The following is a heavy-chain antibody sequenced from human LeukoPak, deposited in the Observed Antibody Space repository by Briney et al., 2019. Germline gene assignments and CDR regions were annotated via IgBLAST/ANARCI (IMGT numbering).Heavy chain of an antibody. J-gene: IGHJ4*02. D-gene: IGHD2-2*01. Sequence: SETLSLICTVSGGSVSSGSYYWGWIRQPPGKGLEWIGYIYYSGSTNYNPSLKSRVTISVDTSKNQFSLKLSSVTAADTAVYYCARDRCSSTSCYVDYWGQGTLVTVSS. CDR2: IYYSGST. V-gene: IGHV4-61*01. CDR3: ARDRCSSTSCYVDY. CDR1: GGSVSSGSYY.